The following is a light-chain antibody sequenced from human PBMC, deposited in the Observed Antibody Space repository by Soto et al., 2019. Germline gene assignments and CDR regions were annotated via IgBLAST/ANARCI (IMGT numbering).Light chain of an antibody. V-gene: IGKV1-12*01. CDR3: QQSYSTPIT. J-gene: IGKJ5*01. CDR1: QGISSG. CDR2: DAS. Sequence: DIQMTQSLSSVSFSEGDRVTSTCRASQGISSGLAWYQQKPEKAPKLVIYDASSLQSGVPSRFSGSGSRTDFTLTISSLQPEDFATYYCQQSYSTPITFGQGTRLEIK.